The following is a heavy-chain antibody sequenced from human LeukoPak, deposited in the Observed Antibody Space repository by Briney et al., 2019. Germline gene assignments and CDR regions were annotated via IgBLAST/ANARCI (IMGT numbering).Heavy chain of an antibody. CDR2: ISYDGSNK. CDR1: GFTFSSYG. Sequence: GRPLRLSCAASGFTFSSYGMHWVRQAPGKGLEWVAVISYDGSNKYCADSVKGRFTISRDNSKNTLYLQMNSLRAEDTAVYYCAKDNYYGSGSYYSFLYGMDVWGKGTTVTVSS. CDR3: AKDNYYGSGSYYSFLYGMDV. D-gene: IGHD3-10*01. J-gene: IGHJ6*04. V-gene: IGHV3-30*18.